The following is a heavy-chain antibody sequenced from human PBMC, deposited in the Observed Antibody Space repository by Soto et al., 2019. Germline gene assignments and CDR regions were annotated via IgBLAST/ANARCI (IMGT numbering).Heavy chain of an antibody. CDR2: IKSKTDGGTT. V-gene: IGHV3-15*01. D-gene: IGHD3-22*01. J-gene: IGHJ4*02. CDR3: TTDPGYYYDSSGYYHFDY. Sequence: EVQLVESGGGLVKPGGSLRLSCAASGFTFSNAWMSWVRQAPGKGLEWVGRIKSKTDGGTTDYAAPVKGRFTISRDDSKNTLYLQMNSLKTEDTAVYYCTTDPGYYYDSSGYYHFDYWGQGTLVTVSS. CDR1: GFTFSNAW.